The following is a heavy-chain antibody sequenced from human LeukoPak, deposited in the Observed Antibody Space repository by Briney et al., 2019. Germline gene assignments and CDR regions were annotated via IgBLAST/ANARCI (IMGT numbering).Heavy chain of an antibody. Sequence: SETLSLTCTVSGGSISSYYWSWIRQPPGKGLEWIGYIYYSGSTNYNPSLKSRVTISVDTSKNQFSLKLSSVTAADTAVYYCARGYYDSSVFSLYFDYWGQGTLVTVSS. V-gene: IGHV4-59*01. J-gene: IGHJ4*02. CDR3: ARGYYDSSVFSLYFDY. CDR2: IYYSGST. D-gene: IGHD3-22*01. CDR1: GGSISSYY.